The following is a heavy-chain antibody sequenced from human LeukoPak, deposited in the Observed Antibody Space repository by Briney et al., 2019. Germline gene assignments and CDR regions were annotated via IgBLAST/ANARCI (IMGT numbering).Heavy chain of an antibody. V-gene: IGHV3-48*03. D-gene: IGHD2-15*01. CDR1: GLPFSIYD. CDR2: FRCSGSTK. J-gene: IGHJ3*02. Sequence: GGSLRLSCAPSGLPFSIYDMNWVPQAPGKGLEWVSYFRCSGSTKKNADAVKGRFTISRDNAKNSLYLQMNSLRAENTAVYYCARIPFGGYCSGGSCYGRAFDIWGQGTMVTVSS. CDR3: ARIPFGGYCSGGSCYGRAFDI.